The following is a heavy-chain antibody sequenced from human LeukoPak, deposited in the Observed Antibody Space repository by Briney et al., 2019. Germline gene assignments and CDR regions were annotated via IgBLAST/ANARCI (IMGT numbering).Heavy chain of an antibody. CDR1: GYTFTDYY. D-gene: IGHD6-13*01. CDR2: INSNSGGT. Sequence: ASVKVSCKASGYTFTDYYIHWVRQAPGQGLEWMGWINSNSGGTNYAQKFQGRVTMTTDTSISTAYMEVSRLRSDDTAVYYCARVRIGQQLDKYYYYAMDVWGQGTTVTVSS. V-gene: IGHV1-2*02. J-gene: IGHJ6*02. CDR3: ARVRIGQQLDKYYYYAMDV.